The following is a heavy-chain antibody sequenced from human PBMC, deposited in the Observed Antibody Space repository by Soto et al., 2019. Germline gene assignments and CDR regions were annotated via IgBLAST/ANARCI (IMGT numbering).Heavy chain of an antibody. Sequence: GESLKISCKGSGYSFTSYWIGWVRQMPGKGLEWMGIIYPGDSDTRYSPSFQGQVTISADKSISTAYLQWSSLKASDTAMYYCARQVSQWNYKGGYFDYWGQGTLVTVSS. V-gene: IGHV5-51*01. D-gene: IGHD1-7*01. CDR3: ARQVSQWNYKGGYFDY. J-gene: IGHJ4*02. CDR2: IYPGDSDT. CDR1: GYSFTSYW.